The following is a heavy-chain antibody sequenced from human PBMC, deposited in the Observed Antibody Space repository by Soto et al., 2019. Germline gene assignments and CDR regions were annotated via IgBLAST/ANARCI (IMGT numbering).Heavy chain of an antibody. V-gene: IGHV4-59*01. CDR1: GGSISSYY. J-gene: IGHJ4*02. Sequence: QVQLQESGPGLVKPSETLSLTCTVSGGSISSYYWSWIRQPPGKGLEWIGYIYYSGSTNYNPSLKSRVTISVDTSKNQFSLKLSSVTAADTAVYYCAREGNTAMVTPYFDYWGQGTLVTVSS. CDR3: AREGNTAMVTPYFDY. D-gene: IGHD5-18*01. CDR2: IYYSGST.